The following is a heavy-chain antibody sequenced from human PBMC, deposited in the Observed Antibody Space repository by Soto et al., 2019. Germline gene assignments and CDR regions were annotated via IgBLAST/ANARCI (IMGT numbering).Heavy chain of an antibody. Sequence: PGKSLKISCKASGYSFANYWIGWVCQKPGKGLEWMGVIYPGDSETTYSPSFEGQVIISVDRSRGTAFLEWSSLKASDTAMYYCSRPGAPTDTVVYDFWGQGTQVTSPQ. CDR1: GYSFANYW. D-gene: IGHD5-18*01. J-gene: IGHJ4*02. CDR3: SRPGAPTDTVVYDF. CDR2: IYPGDSET. V-gene: IGHV5-51*01.